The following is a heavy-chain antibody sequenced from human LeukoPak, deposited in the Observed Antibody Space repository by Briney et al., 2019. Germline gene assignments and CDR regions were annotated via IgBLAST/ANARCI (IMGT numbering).Heavy chain of an antibody. Sequence: SETLSLTCAVYGGSFSGYYWSWIRQPPGKGLEWMGEINHSGSTNYNPSLKSRVTISVDTSKNQFSLKLSSVTAADTAVYYCARRRYYYGSGSYTAWDYWGQGTLVTVSS. CDR3: ARRRYYYGSGSYTAWDY. CDR1: GGSFSGYY. CDR2: INHSGST. D-gene: IGHD3-10*01. V-gene: IGHV4-34*01. J-gene: IGHJ4*02.